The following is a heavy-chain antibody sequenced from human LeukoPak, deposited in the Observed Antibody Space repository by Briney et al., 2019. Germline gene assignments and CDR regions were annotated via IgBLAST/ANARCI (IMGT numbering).Heavy chain of an antibody. V-gene: IGHV5-51*01. J-gene: IGHJ4*02. CDR1: GYSFINYW. Sequence: GESLKISCKGSGYSFINYWIGWVRQLPGKGLEWMTIIYPGDSETRYSPSFQGQVTISADKSIGTTYLQWSSLKASDTAMYYCARALRTGQGDYVPVLWGQGTLVTVSS. CDR3: ARALRTGQGDYVPVL. CDR2: IYPGDSET. D-gene: IGHD4-17*01.